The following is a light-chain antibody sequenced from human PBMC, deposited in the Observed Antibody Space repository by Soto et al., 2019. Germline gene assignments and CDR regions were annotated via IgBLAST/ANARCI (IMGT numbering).Light chain of an antibody. CDR2: TAS. V-gene: IGKV1-12*01. J-gene: IGKJ5*01. CDR1: QGISNW. CDR3: QQASAFPIT. Sequence: DIQMTQSPSFVSASVGARVTVTCRASQGISNWLAWYQQKPGKAPKLLIYTASTLGSGVPSRFSGSGSGTYFTLTISSLQPEDFATYYCQQASAFPITFGQGTRLEIK.